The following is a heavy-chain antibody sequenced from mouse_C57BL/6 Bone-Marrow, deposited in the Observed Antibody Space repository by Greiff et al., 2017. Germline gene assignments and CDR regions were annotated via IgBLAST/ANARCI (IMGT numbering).Heavy chain of an antibody. J-gene: IGHJ1*03. D-gene: IGHD2-3*01. Sequence: QVQLQQPGAELVKPGASVTMSCKASGYTFTSYWITWVKQRPGQGLEWIGDIYPGSGSTNYNEKFKSKATLTVDTSSSTAYMQLSSLTSEDSAVYYCARRVSIYDGYYGGYFDVWGTGTTVTVSS. CDR1: GYTFTSYW. V-gene: IGHV1-55*01. CDR2: IYPGSGST. CDR3: ARRVSIYDGYYGGYFDV.